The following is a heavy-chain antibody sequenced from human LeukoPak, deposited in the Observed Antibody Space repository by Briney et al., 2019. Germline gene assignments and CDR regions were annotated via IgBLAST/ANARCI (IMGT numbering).Heavy chain of an antibody. CDR2: INTNTGNP. CDR3: ARDRGDYDILTGYYTYNWFDP. D-gene: IGHD3-9*01. CDR1: GYTFTSYA. Sequence: ASVKVSCKASGYTFTSYAMNWVRQAPGQGLEWMGWINTNTGNPTYAQGFTGRFVFSLDTSVSTAYLQISSLKAEDTAVYYCARDRGDYDILTGYYTYNWFDPWGQGTLVTVSS. J-gene: IGHJ5*02. V-gene: IGHV7-4-1*02.